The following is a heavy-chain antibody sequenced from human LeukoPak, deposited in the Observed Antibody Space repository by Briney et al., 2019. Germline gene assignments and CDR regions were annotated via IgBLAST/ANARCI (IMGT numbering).Heavy chain of an antibody. Sequence: ASGTVSCTASGYTFTSYYMHWVRQAPGQGLEWMGIINPSGGSTSYAQKFQGRVTMTRDTSTSTVYMELSSLRSEDTAVYYCARGPQDIVVVVAAKPLDYWGQGTLVTVSS. CDR1: GYTFTSYY. V-gene: IGHV1-46*01. CDR2: INPSGGST. D-gene: IGHD2-15*01. CDR3: ARGPQDIVVVVAAKPLDY. J-gene: IGHJ4*02.